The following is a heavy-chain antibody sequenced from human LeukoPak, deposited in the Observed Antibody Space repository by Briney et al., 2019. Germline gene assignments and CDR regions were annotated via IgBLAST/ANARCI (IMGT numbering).Heavy chain of an antibody. CDR1: GYTFTSYD. V-gene: IGHV1-69*06. CDR2: IITMFGTA. CDR3: ARDCSGGSCYRKDWSDP. Sequence: SVKVSCKASGYTFTSYDINWVRQATGQGLEWMGGIITMFGTANYAQKFQGRVTITADKSTSTAYMELRGLTSDDTAVYYCARDCSGGSCYRKDWSDPWGQGTLVTVSS. D-gene: IGHD2-15*01. J-gene: IGHJ5*02.